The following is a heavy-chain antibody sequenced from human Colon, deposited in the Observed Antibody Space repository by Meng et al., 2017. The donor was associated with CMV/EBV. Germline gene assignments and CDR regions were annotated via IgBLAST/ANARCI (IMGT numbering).Heavy chain of an antibody. V-gene: IGHV2-5*01. CDR2: IFWTDDK. J-gene: IGHJ4*02. Sequence: SGPTLVKPTQTLTLTCTFSGFSLSTNGVGVGWIRQPPGKALEWLAIIFWTDDKRYSSPLQRRLTVTKGTSENQVVLTMTDMDPLDTATYYCAHSPGRSAFGVIIPVPYFDYWGQGSLVTVSS. CDR3: AHSPGRSAFGVIIPVPYFDY. D-gene: IGHD3-3*01. CDR1: GFSLSTNGVG.